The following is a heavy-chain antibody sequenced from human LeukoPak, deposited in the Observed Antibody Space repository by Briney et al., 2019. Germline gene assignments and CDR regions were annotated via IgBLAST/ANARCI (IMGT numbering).Heavy chain of an antibody. D-gene: IGHD4-23*01. V-gene: IGHV3-30*14. J-gene: IGHJ4*02. CDR2: ISYDGSNK. Sequence: PGGSLRLSCAASGFTFSSYAMHWVRQAPGKGLEWVAVISYDGSNKYYADSVKGRFTISRDNSKNTLYLQMNSLRAEDTAVYYCASLTPLDYWGQGTLVTVSS. CDR3: ASLTPLDY. CDR1: GFTFSSYA.